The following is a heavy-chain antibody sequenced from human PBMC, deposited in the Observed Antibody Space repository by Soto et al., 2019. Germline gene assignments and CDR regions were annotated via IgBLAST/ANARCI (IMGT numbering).Heavy chain of an antibody. CDR3: SRVTASGYIGGLDL. CDR1: GYNFVNSY. V-gene: IGHV1-46*01. CDR2: IDPRGGST. J-gene: IGHJ3*01. D-gene: IGHD5-18*01. Sequence: QVQLVQDGAEVKRPGASVKVSCKASGYNFVNSYIHWVRLAPGQGLEWIGIIDPRGGSTTYGHKVQCRVTMTRDTSTSTVYMELRSLRSEDTGVYFCSRVTASGYIGGLDLWGQGTMITVSS.